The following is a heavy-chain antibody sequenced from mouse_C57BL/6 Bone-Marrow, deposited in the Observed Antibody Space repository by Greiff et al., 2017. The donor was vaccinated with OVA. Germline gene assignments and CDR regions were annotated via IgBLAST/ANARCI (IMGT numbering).Heavy chain of an antibody. Sequence: EVQLQQSGAELVKPGASVKLSCTASGFNIKDYYMHWVKQRTEQGLEWIGRIDPEDGETKYAPNFQGKATITADTSSNTAYLQLSSLTSEDTAVYYCARGRGYGSTYWYFDVWGTGTTVTVSS. CDR1: GFNIKDYY. J-gene: IGHJ1*03. CDR3: ARGRGYGSTYWYFDV. V-gene: IGHV14-2*01. CDR2: IDPEDGET. D-gene: IGHD1-1*01.